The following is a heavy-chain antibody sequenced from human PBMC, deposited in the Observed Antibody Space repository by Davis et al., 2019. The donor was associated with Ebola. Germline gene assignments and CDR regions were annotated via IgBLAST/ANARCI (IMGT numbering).Heavy chain of an antibody. CDR1: GGTFSSYA. J-gene: IGHJ4*02. D-gene: IGHD6-13*01. V-gene: IGHV1-69*05. CDR3: ASSSWYDDFDY. Sequence: SVKVSCKASGGTFSSYAISWVRQAPGQGLEWMGGIIPIFGTANYAQKFQGRVTITRDTSASTAYMELSSLRSEDTAVYYCASSSWYDDFDYWGQGTLVTVSS. CDR2: IIPIFGTA.